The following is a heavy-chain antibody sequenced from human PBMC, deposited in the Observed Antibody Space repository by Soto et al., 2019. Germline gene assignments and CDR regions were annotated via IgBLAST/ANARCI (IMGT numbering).Heavy chain of an antibody. CDR1: GGSSSSGGYC. Sequence: TLPHTCTVSGGSSSSGGYCWSWIRKHPGKGLEWIGYIYYSGSTYYNPSLKSRVTISVDTSKNQFSLKLSSVTAADTAVYYCARDGDNCSGGSCYFDYWGQGTLVTVSS. CDR3: ARDGDNCSGGSCYFDY. CDR2: IYYSGST. V-gene: IGHV4-31*03. D-gene: IGHD2-15*01. J-gene: IGHJ4*02.